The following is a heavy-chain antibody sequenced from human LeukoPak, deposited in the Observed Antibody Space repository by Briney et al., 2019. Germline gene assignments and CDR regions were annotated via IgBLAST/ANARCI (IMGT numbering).Heavy chain of an antibody. Sequence: PSETLSLTCTVSGGSISRGGYYWSWIRQHPGKGLEWIGHIYYSGSTYYNPSLKSRVAISVDTSKNQFSLKLSSVTAADTAVYYCARAFGGVIGNFDYWGQGTLVTVSS. CDR1: GGSISRGGYY. CDR2: IYYSGST. V-gene: IGHV4-31*03. D-gene: IGHD3-16*02. CDR3: ARAFGGVIGNFDY. J-gene: IGHJ4*02.